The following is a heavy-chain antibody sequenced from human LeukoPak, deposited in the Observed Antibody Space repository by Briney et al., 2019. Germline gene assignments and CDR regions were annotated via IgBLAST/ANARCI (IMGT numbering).Heavy chain of an antibody. CDR3: ARGRYRSSTSCYLYSPSPFDY. J-gene: IGHJ4*02. CDR2: INHSGST. V-gene: IGHV4-34*01. D-gene: IGHD2-2*01. Sequence: SETLSLTCAVYGGSFSGYYWSWIRQPPGKGLEWIGEINHSGSTNYNPSLKSRVTISVDTSKNQFSLKLSSVTAADTAVYYCARGRYRSSTSCYLYSPSPFDYWGQGTLVTVSS. CDR1: GGSFSGYY.